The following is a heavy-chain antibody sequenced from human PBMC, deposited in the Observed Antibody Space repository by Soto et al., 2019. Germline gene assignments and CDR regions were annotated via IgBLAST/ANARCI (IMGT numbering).Heavy chain of an antibody. J-gene: IGHJ4*02. V-gene: IGHV1-18*01. Sequence: ASVKVSCKASGYTFTSYGISWVRQAPGQGLEWMGWISAYNGNTNYAQKLQGRVTMTTDTSTSTAYMELRSLRSDDTAVYYCVRAGYSSGWFRGRVFDYWGQGTLVTVSS. CDR2: ISAYNGNT. CDR3: VRAGYSSGWFRGRVFDY. CDR1: GYTFTSYG. D-gene: IGHD6-19*01.